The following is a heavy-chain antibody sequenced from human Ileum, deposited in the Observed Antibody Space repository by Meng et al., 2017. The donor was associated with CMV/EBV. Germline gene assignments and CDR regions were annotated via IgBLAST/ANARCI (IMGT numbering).Heavy chain of an antibody. CDR2: INQDGTKI. Sequence: GGSLRLSCAASGFTFSRYWMTWVRKAPGKGLEWVVNINQDGTKIYYVDSVKGRFTVSRDNARNSVYLQLNSLTVEDTAVYYCARIGYTSSSLDYWGRGALVTVSS. D-gene: IGHD5-18*01. CDR3: ARIGYTSSSLDY. CDR1: GFTFSRYW. V-gene: IGHV3-7*01. J-gene: IGHJ4*02.